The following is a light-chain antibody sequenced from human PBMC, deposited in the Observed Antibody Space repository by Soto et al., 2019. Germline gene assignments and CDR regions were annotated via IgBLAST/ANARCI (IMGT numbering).Light chain of an antibody. CDR1: QSVSRAY. V-gene: IGKV3-20*01. CDR3: QQYCRSPMT. CDR2: GAS. J-gene: IGKJ1*01. Sequence: EIVLTQSAGTLSLSPGERATLSCRASQSVSRAYIAWYQQRPGQAPKNLIYGASYRAPGIPERFSGSGAGTDFTLTISRLEPEDIAVYYCQQYCRSPMTFGQGTNVEIK.